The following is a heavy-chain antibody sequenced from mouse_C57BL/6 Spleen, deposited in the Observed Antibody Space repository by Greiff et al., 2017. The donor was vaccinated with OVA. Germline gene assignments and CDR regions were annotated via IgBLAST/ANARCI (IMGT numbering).Heavy chain of an antibody. CDR2: IHPNSGST. Sequence: QVQLQQPGAELVKPGASVKLSCKASGYTFTSYWMHWVKQRPGQGLEWIGMIHPNSGSTNYNEKFKSKATLTVDTSSSTAYMQLSSLTSEDSAVYYCEAYGNFSYFDYWGQGTTLTVSS. D-gene: IGHD2-1*01. V-gene: IGHV1-64*01. CDR1: GYTFTSYW. J-gene: IGHJ2*01. CDR3: EAYGNFSYFDY.